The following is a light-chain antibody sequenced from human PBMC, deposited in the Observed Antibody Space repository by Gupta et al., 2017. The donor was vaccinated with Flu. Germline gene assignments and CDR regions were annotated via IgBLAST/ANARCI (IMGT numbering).Light chain of an antibody. CDR2: DVA. CDR3: QQSDDLPLT. V-gene: IGKV1-33*01. J-gene: IGKJ4*01. CDR1: QDVDNY. Sequence: DIQMTQSPSSLAASVGDRVTITCQASQDVDNYLNWYQQKPGKAPKLLIYDVAYLKAGVPSRFSGSGSGTVFSFTISSLQPEVIATYYCQQSDDLPLTFGGGTTVEIK.